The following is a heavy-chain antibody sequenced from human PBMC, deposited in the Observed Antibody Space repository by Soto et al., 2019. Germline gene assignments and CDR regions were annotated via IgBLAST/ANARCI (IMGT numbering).Heavy chain of an antibody. CDR3: AKDIVTTVVTGVLANFYYGMAV. Sequence: WGSLRLPCAASEGTFSSFAISWIRQTPGKGLEWVSTTSGSGGSTYYAGSVKGRFTISRDNSKNTLYLQMISLRAEDTAIYYYAKDIVTTVVTGVLANFYYGMAVWGQGTTVTVSS. D-gene: IGHD4-17*01. J-gene: IGHJ6*02. CDR2: TSGSGGST. V-gene: IGHV3-23*01. CDR1: EGTFSSFA.